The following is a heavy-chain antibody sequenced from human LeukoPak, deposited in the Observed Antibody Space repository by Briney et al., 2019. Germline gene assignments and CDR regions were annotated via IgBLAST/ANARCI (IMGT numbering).Heavy chain of an antibody. Sequence: SETLSLTCTVSGGSISSGDYYWSWLRQPPGKGLEWIGYIYYSGSTYYNPSLKSRVTISVDTSKNQFSLKLSSVTAADTAVYYCARASAAAGTLIDYWGQGTLVTVSS. V-gene: IGHV4-30-4*08. J-gene: IGHJ4*02. CDR3: ARASAAAGTLIDY. D-gene: IGHD6-13*01. CDR2: IYYSGST. CDR1: GGSISSGDYY.